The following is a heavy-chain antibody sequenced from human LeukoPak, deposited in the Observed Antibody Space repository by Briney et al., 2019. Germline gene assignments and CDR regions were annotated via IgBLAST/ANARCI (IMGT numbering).Heavy chain of an antibody. J-gene: IGHJ6*02. D-gene: IGHD2-21*02. CDR3: ARDLKAYCGGDCYSVYGMDV. CDR1: GYTFTSYY. Sequence: GASVKVSCKASGYTFTSYYMLWVRQAPGQGLEWMGIINPSGGSTSYAQKFQDRVTMTMDTSTSTVYMELSSLRSEDTAVYYCARDLKAYCGGDCYSVYGMDVWGQGTTVTVSS. CDR2: INPSGGST. V-gene: IGHV1-46*01.